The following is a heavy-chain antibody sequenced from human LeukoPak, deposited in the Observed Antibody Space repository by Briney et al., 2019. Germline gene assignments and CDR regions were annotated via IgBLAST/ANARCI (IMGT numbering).Heavy chain of an antibody. J-gene: IGHJ5*02. CDR1: GGSFSGYY. CDR2: INHSGST. Sequence: SETLSLTCAVYGGSFSGYYWGWIRQPPGKGLEWIGEINHSGSTNYNPSLKSRVTISVDTSKNQFSLKLSSVTAAGTAVYYCAYGSGSYPFDPWGQGTLVTVSS. V-gene: IGHV4-34*01. CDR3: AYGSGSYPFDP. D-gene: IGHD3-10*01.